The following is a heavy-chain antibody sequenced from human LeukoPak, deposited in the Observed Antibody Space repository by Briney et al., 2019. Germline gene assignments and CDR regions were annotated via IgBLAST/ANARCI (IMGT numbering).Heavy chain of an antibody. Sequence: GGSLRLSCAASGFTVSSTYMSWVREAPGKGLEWVSVIYSGGSTYYADSVKGRFTITRHNSKNTMYLQMNSLRAEDTAVYYCARDPGLRGYYYGMDVWGQGTTVTVSS. V-gene: IGHV3-53*04. D-gene: IGHD3/OR15-3a*01. J-gene: IGHJ6*02. CDR1: GFTVSSTY. CDR2: IYSGGST. CDR3: ARDPGLRGYYYGMDV.